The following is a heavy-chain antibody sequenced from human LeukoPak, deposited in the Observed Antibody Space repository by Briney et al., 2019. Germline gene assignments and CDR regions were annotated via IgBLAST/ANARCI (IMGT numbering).Heavy chain of an antibody. J-gene: IGHJ4*02. D-gene: IGHD6-13*01. V-gene: IGHV3-30*18. Sequence: SGRSLRLSCAASGFTFSSYGMHWVRQAPGKGLGWAAVISYDGSNKYYADSVKGRFTISRDNSKNTLYLQMNSLRAEDTAVYYCAKEGPWAAGFDYWGQGTPVTVSS. CDR3: AKEGPWAAGFDY. CDR1: GFTFSSYG. CDR2: ISYDGSNK.